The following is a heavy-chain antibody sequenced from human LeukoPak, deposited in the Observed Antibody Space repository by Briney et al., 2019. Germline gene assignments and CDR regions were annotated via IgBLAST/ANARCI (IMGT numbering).Heavy chain of an antibody. J-gene: IGHJ5*02. Sequence: GGSLRLSCAASGFTFSNHWMSWVRQAPGKGLEWVANIKQDGSEKYYVDSVKGRFTISRDNAENSLYLQMNSLRGDDTAVYYCARQNGDWLDHWGQGTLVTVSS. CDR2: IKQDGSEK. D-gene: IGHD4-17*01. CDR3: ARQNGDWLDH. CDR1: GFTFSNHW. V-gene: IGHV3-7*03.